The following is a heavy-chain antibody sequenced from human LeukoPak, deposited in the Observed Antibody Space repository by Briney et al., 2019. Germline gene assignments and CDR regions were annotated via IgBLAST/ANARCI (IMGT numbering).Heavy chain of an antibody. Sequence: SETLSLTCTVSGYSISSGYYWGWIRQPPGKGLEWIGSIYHSGSTNYNPSLKSRVTISVDTSKNQFSLKLSSVTAADTAVYYCARHQELLWFGELSNWFDPWGQGTLVTVSS. CDR3: ARHQELLWFGELSNWFDP. CDR1: GYSISSGYY. CDR2: IYHSGST. D-gene: IGHD3-10*01. J-gene: IGHJ5*02. V-gene: IGHV4-38-2*02.